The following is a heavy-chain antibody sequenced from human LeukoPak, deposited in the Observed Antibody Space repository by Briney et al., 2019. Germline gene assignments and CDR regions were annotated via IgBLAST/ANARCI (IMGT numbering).Heavy chain of an antibody. V-gene: IGHV4-38-2*01. J-gene: IGHJ4*02. D-gene: IGHD6-19*01. CDR3: ARLVSSGWLTHRGYFDY. CDR1: GYSISSGHY. CDR2: IYHSGST. Sequence: SETLSLTCAVSGYSISSGHYWGWIRQPPGKGLEWIGSIYHSGSTYYNPSLKSRVTISVDTSKNQFSLKLSSVTAADTAVYYCARLVSSGWLTHRGYFDYWGQGTLVTVSS.